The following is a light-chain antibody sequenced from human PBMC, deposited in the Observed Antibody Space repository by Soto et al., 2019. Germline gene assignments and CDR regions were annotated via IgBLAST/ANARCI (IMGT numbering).Light chain of an antibody. V-gene: IGKV4-1*01. CDR3: QQYYSPLLT. CDR2: WAS. Sequence: DIVMTQSPDSLAVSLGERATINCKSSQSVLYSSNNKNYLAWYQQKPGQSPKLLIYWASTRESGVHDRFSGSGSGTDFTLTISSLQAEDVAVYYCQQYYSPLLTFGPGTKVDIK. J-gene: IGKJ3*01. CDR1: QSVLYSSNNKNY.